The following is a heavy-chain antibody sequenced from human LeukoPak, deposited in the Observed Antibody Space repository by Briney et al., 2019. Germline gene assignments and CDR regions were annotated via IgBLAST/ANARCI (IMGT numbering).Heavy chain of an antibody. CDR1: GYTFTSYG. J-gene: IGHJ5*02. Sequence: GASVKVSCKASGYTFTSYGISWVRQAPGQGLEWMGWISAYNGNANYAQKLQGRVTMTTDTSTSTAYMELRSLRSDDTAVYYCARALHLAVADWFDPWGQGTLVTVSP. V-gene: IGHV1-18*01. D-gene: IGHD6-19*01. CDR3: ARALHLAVADWFDP. CDR2: ISAYNGNA.